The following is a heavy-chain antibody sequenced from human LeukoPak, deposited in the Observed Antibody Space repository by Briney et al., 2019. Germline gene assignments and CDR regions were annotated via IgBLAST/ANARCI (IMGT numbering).Heavy chain of an antibody. D-gene: IGHD3-10*01. CDR3: ARDVEGFGETNWFDP. CDR1: GYTFTSYG. Sequence: ASVEVSCKASGYTFTSYGISWVRQAPGQGLEWMGWVSAYNGNTSYAQKLQGRVTMTTDTSTSTAYMELRSLRSDDTAVYYCARDVEGFGETNWFDPWGQGTLVTVSS. J-gene: IGHJ5*02. V-gene: IGHV1-18*01. CDR2: VSAYNGNT.